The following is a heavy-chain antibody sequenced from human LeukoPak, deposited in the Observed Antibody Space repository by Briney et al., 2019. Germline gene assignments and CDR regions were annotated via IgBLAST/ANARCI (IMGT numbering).Heavy chain of an antibody. V-gene: IGHV3-43*02. CDR2: ISGDGGTT. CDR1: GFTFNDFA. D-gene: IGHD2-15*01. Sequence: GGCLRLSCRASGFTFNDFAMQWVCQVPGKSLEWVALISGDGGTTDYASSVEGRFTISRDNTQNSLFLEMNNLGTEDNALYYCAKSGLDDHGIFTGRGSPYYYYYLDVWGKGTTVIVS. CDR3: AKSGLDDHGIFTGRGSPYYYYYLDV. J-gene: IGHJ6*03.